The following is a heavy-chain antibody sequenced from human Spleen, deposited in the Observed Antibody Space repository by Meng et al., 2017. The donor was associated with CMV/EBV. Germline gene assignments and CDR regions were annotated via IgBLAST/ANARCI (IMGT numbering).Heavy chain of an antibody. CDR1: GFTFSSYS. V-gene: IGHV3-21*06. CDR3: ARLEPTSSGYYSNWLDP. CDR2: ISSSSSYI. D-gene: IGHD3-22*01. J-gene: IGHJ5*02. Sequence: GGSLRLSCAASGFTFSSYSMNWVRQAPGKGLEWVSSISSSSSYIYYVDSVKGRFTISRDNAKNSLYLQMNSLRAEDTAVYYCARLEPTSSGYYSNWLDPWGQGTLVTVSS.